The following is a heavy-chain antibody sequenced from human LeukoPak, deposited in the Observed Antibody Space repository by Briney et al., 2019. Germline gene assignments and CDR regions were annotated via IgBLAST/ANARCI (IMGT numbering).Heavy chain of an antibody. CDR3: AKAPGSGSDAFDI. CDR2: ISGSGGST. CDR1: GFTFSSYA. J-gene: IGHJ3*02. D-gene: IGHD3-3*01. Sequence: GGSLRLSCAASGFTFSSYAMSWVRQAPGRGLEWVSAISGSGGSTYYADSVKGRFTISRDNSKNTLYLQMNSLRAEDTAVYYCAKAPGSGSDAFDIWGQGTMVTVSS. V-gene: IGHV3-23*01.